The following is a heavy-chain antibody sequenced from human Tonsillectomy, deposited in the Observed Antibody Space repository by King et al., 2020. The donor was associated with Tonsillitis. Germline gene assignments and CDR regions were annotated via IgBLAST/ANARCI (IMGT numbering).Heavy chain of an antibody. J-gene: IGHJ3*01. CDR3: STLTSLLPHGAFDV. Sequence: QLVQSGAEVKKTGESLKISCQGSAYRFTEHWIGWVRQMPGKGLEWMGIIYPGDSDIKYNPSFQGQVTFSADKSISTAYLHWSSLKASDTAVYYCSTLTSLLPHGAFDVWGQGTMVTVSS. V-gene: IGHV5-51*01. CDR1: AYRFTEHW. D-gene: IGHD3-22*01. CDR2: IYPGDSDI.